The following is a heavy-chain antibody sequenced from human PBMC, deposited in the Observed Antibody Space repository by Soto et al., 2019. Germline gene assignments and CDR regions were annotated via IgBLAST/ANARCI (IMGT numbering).Heavy chain of an antibody. V-gene: IGHV4-59*08. CDR3: ARSYYYAMDV. J-gene: IGHJ6*02. CDR1: GDSISSYY. Sequence: QVQLQESGPGLVKPSETLSLTCTVSGDSISSYYWSWIRKPPGKGREWIGYIYYRGTTSHNPSPKSRVTTAVDTSKNQFSRKLSSVTAADTAVYYCARSYYYAMDVWGQGTTVTVSS. CDR2: IYYRGTT.